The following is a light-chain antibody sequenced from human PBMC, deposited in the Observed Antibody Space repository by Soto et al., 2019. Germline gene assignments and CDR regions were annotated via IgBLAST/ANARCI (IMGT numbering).Light chain of an antibody. J-gene: IGLJ1*01. V-gene: IGLV2-14*01. CDR2: EVN. Sequence: QSVLTQPASVSGSPGQSISISCTGTSSDIGVYNYVSWYQQHPGKAPKLMIYEVNKRPSEVSNRFSGSKSGNTASLTISGLQPEDEADYYCNSYTSRYTFVLGTGTKVTV. CDR1: SSDIGVYNY. CDR3: NSYTSRYTFV.